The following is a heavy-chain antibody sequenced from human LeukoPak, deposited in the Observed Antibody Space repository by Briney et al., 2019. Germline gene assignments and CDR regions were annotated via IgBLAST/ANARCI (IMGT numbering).Heavy chain of an antibody. V-gene: IGHV5-51*03. CDR3: ARLVTSYFDY. Sequence: KPGESLKISCKGSGYIFTTHWIAWVRQMPGKGLEWMGIIYPGDSDTRYSPSFQGQVTISADKSISTAYLQWSSLKASDTAMYYCARLVTSYFDYWGQGTLVTVSS. CDR2: IYPGDSDT. D-gene: IGHD4-11*01. CDR1: GYIFTTHW. J-gene: IGHJ4*02.